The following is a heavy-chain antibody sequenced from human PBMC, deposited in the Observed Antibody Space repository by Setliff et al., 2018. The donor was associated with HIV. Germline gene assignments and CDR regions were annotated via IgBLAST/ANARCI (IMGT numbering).Heavy chain of an antibody. Sequence: ASVTVSCKASGYSFTNYGISWVRQAPGQGLEWMGWISSYNDNTNYALNLQGRVTMTTDTSTSTAYMELRSLRSDDTAVYYCARGLPGGTADFFDIWGQGTLVTVSS. CDR3: ARGLPGGTADFFDI. J-gene: IGHJ4*02. CDR2: ISSYNDNT. V-gene: IGHV1-18*01. D-gene: IGHD1-26*01. CDR1: GYSFTNYG.